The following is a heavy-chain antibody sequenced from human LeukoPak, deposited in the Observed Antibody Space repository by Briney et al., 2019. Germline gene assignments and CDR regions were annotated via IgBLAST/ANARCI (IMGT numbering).Heavy chain of an antibody. V-gene: IGHV3-30*18. J-gene: IGHJ4*02. Sequence: GRSLGLSCAASGFTFSNYGMHWVRQAPGKGLEWVAVISFDGTDKFYGDSVKGRFTISRDNSKDTLDLQMNSLRPEDTAVYYCAKGHYYDSTDKYSYADYWGQGTLVTVSS. CDR3: AKGHYYDSTDKYSYADY. CDR1: GFTFSNYG. CDR2: ISFDGTDK. D-gene: IGHD3-22*01.